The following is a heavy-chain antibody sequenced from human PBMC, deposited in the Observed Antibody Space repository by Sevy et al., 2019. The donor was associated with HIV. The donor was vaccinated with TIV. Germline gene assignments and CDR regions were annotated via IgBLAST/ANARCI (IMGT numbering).Heavy chain of an antibody. J-gene: IGHJ6*02. Sequence: GESLKISCKGSGYSFTSYWIGWVRQMPGKGLEWMGIIYPGDSDTRYSPSFQGQVTISADKSISTAYLQWSGLKASDTAMYYCARRGGPYYDFWSGYYAPDYYYYGMDVWGQGTTVTVSS. D-gene: IGHD3-3*01. CDR3: ARRGGPYYDFWSGYYAPDYYYYGMDV. CDR2: IYPGDSDT. CDR1: GYSFTSYW. V-gene: IGHV5-51*01.